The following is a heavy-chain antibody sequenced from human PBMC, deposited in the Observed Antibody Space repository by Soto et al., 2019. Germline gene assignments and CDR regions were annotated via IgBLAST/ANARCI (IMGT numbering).Heavy chain of an antibody. J-gene: IGHJ6*02. D-gene: IGHD4-17*01. CDR2: IIPIFGTA. Sequence: QVQLVQSGAEVKKPGSSVKVSCKASGGTFSSYAISWVRQAPGQGLEWMGGIIPIFGTANYAQKFQGRVTITADGSTSTAYMELCTLRSEDTAVYYCAMNPSGDYAYYCGRAVSGQGTTVTVSS. CDR1: GGTFSSYA. CDR3: AMNPSGDYAYYCGRAV. V-gene: IGHV1-69*12.